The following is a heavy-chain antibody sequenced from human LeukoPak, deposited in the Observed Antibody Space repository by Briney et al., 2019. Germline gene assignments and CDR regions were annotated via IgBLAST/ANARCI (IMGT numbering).Heavy chain of an antibody. J-gene: IGHJ4*02. CDR3: ARGDGNSGPGLIDY. CDR1: GASMSTYY. D-gene: IGHD4-23*01. CDR2: IYYSGNT. Sequence: SETLSLTCTVSGASMSTYYWSRIRQPPGKGLEWIGYIYYSGNTNYNASLKSRVTISVDTSKNQFSLRLNSVTAADTAVYYCARGDGNSGPGLIDYWGQGTLVTVSS. V-gene: IGHV4-59*01.